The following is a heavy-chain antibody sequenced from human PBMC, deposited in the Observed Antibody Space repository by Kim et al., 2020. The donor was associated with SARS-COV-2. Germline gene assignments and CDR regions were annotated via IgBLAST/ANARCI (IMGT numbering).Heavy chain of an antibody. CDR2: IYSGGTT. Sequence: GGSLRLSCAASGFTVSTNYISWVRQAPGEGLEWVSIIYSGGTTYYADAVKGRFTISRDNSKNTVYLQMNSLRPEDTAIYYCARAPTITTNFDSWGQGTLV. CDR1: GFTVSTNY. D-gene: IGHD4-4*01. V-gene: IGHV3-53*01. J-gene: IGHJ4*01. CDR3: ARAPTITTNFDS.